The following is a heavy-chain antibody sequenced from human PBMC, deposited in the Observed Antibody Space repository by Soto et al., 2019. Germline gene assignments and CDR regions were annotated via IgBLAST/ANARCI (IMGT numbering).Heavy chain of an antibody. CDR2: ISYDGINK. J-gene: IGHJ4*02. CDR1: GCNFSDYA. CDR3: ARVGEGYSNGNGIDY. D-gene: IGHD4-4*01. V-gene: IGHV3-30-3*01. Sequence: QVQLVESGGGVVQPGRSLRLSCAASGCNFSDYAMHWVRQAPGKGLEWVAVISYDGINKHYADSVKGRFTISRDNSKNTVSLQMNSLRPEDTAVYHCARVGEGYSNGNGIDYWGQGTLITVSS.